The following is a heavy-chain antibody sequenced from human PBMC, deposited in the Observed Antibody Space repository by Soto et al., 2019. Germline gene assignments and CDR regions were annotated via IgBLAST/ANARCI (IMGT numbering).Heavy chain of an antibody. J-gene: IGHJ4*02. CDR2: ISGSGGTK. D-gene: IGHD3-22*01. Sequence: GGSLRLSCAASGFTFSTYAMSWVRQAPGKGLEWVSVISGSGGTKYYADSVKGRFTISRDNSKNTVYLQMNSLRAEDTAVYYCAKDIITMIVVVPTIFDYWGQGALVTVSS. V-gene: IGHV3-23*01. CDR1: GFTFSTYA. CDR3: AKDIITMIVVVPTIFDY.